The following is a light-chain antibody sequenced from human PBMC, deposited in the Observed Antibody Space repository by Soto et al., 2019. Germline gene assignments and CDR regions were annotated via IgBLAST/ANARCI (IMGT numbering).Light chain of an antibody. V-gene: IGKV1-5*01. J-gene: IGKJ2*01. Sequence: DIPMTQSPSTLSASVGDRVTITCRASQSISTWLAWHQQKPGKAPKLLIFDASRLESGVPSRFSGSGSGTEFALTISSLQPDDFATYYCQQYNSYWYTFGQGTKLEIK. CDR2: DAS. CDR3: QQYNSYWYT. CDR1: QSISTW.